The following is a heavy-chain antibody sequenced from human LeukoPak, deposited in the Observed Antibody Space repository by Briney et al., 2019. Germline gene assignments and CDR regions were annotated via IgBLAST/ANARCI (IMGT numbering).Heavy chain of an antibody. CDR1: EFMFSSYA. V-gene: IGHV3-30*02. D-gene: IGHD3-16*02. CDR2: VRYDGGNT. CDR3: ARAHHRRVYDYVWGSYPY. J-gene: IGHJ4*02. Sequence: GGSLRLSCAASEFMFSSYAMHWVRQSPGKGLEWVAFVRYDGGNTYYADSVKGRFTISRDNAKNSLYLQMNSLRAEDTAVYYCARAHHRRVYDYVWGSYPYWGQGTLVTVSS.